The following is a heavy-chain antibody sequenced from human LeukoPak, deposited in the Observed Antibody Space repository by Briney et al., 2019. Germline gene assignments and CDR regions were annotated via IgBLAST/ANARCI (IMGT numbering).Heavy chain of an antibody. Sequence: GGSLRLSCAASGFTFSSYGMHWVRQAPGKGLEWVAFIRYDGSNKYYADSVKGRFTISRDNSKNTLYLQMNSLRAEDTAVYYCAKLLWSGELYTENAFDIWGQGTMVTVSS. CDR1: GFTFSSYG. V-gene: IGHV3-30*02. CDR3: AKLLWSGELYTENAFDI. J-gene: IGHJ3*02. D-gene: IGHD3-10*01. CDR2: IRYDGSNK.